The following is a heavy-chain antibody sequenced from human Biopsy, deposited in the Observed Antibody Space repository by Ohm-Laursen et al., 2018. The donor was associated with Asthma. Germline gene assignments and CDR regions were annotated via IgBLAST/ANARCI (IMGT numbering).Heavy chain of an antibody. J-gene: IGHJ6*02. Sequence: SSVKVSCKASGGTFSSNSINWVRQAPGQGLEWMGRIIPVLGTPDHAQMFEGRVTTTADESTSTAYMELSSLSSEDTAVYYCARGYSGSDRIVYYYSGLEVWGQGTTVTVSS. CDR3: ARGYSGSDRIVYYYSGLEV. CDR1: GGTFSSNS. D-gene: IGHD5-12*01. CDR2: IIPVLGTP. V-gene: IGHV1-69*11.